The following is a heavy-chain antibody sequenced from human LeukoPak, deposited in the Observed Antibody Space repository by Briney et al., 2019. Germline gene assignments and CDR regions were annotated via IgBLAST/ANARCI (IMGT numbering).Heavy chain of an antibody. CDR1: GFTFSSYS. D-gene: IGHD2-21*01. CDR2: IYSGGST. Sequence: GGSLRLSCAASGFTFSSYSMDWVRQAPGKGLEWVSVIYSGGSTYYADSVKGRFTISRDNSKNTLYLQMNSLRAEDTAVYYCAGGIVVVYWGQGTLVTVSS. V-gene: IGHV3-53*01. CDR3: AGGIVVVY. J-gene: IGHJ4*02.